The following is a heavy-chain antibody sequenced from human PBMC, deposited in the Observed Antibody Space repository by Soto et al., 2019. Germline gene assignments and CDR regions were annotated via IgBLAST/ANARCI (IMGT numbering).Heavy chain of an antibody. CDR2: IWYDGSNK. CDR3: ARDRTHQVVVADFDY. D-gene: IGHD3-22*01. J-gene: IGHJ4*02. CDR1: GFTFSSYG. Sequence: QVQLVESGGGVVQPGRSLRLSCAASGFTFSSYGMHWVRQAPGKGLEWVAVIWYDGSNKYYADSVKGRFTISRDNSKNTLYLQMNSVRAEDTAVYYCARDRTHQVVVADFDYWGQGTLVTVSS. V-gene: IGHV3-33*01.